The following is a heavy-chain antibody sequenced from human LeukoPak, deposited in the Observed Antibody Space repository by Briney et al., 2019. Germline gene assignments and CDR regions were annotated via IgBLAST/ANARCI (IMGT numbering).Heavy chain of an antibody. CDR1: GFTFDDYT. CDR2: ITWNSGSI. V-gene: IGHV3-9*01. CDR3: AKEDHFAS. J-gene: IGHJ4*02. Sequence: GRSLGLSCAASGFTFDDYTMHWVRQAPGKGLEWVSGITWNSGSIGYEDSVRGRFTISRDNAKNSLYLEMNSLRAEYTALYYCAKEDHFASWGQGTLVTVSS.